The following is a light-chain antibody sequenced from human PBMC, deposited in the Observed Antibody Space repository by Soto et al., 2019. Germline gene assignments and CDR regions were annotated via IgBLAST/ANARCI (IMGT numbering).Light chain of an antibody. Sequence: QSVLTQPASVSGSPGQSITISCTGTSSDVGGYNYVSWYQQHPGKAPKLMIDDVSNRPSGVSNRFSGSKSVNTASLTISGLQAEDEADYYCSSYTSRSTVFGGGTQLTV. CDR1: SSDVGGYNY. J-gene: IGLJ2*01. CDR3: SSYTSRSTV. CDR2: DVS. V-gene: IGLV2-14*01.